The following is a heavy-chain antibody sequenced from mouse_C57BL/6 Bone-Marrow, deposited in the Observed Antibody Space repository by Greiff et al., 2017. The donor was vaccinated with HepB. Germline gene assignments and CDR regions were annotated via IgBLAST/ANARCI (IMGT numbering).Heavy chain of an antibody. Sequence: EVHLVESGGGLVKPGGSLKLSCAASGFTFSSYAMSWVRQTPEKRLEWVATISDGGSYTYYPDNVKGRFTISRDNAKNNLYLQMSHLKSEDTAMYYCARDTCSGRGGYFDYWGQGTTLTVSS. CDR1: GFTFSSYA. CDR2: ISDGGSYT. J-gene: IGHJ2*01. V-gene: IGHV5-4*01. CDR3: ARDTCSGRGGYFDY. D-gene: IGHD3-2*02.